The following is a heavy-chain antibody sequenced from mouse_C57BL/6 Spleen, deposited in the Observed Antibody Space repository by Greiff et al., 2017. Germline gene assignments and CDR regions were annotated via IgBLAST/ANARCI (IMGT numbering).Heavy chain of an antibody. CDR1: GFTFSDYG. CDR3: AKAKGYAMDY. V-gene: IGHV5-17*01. CDR2: ISSGSSTI. D-gene: IGHD3-2*02. J-gene: IGHJ4*01. Sequence: EVHLVESGGGLVKPGGSLKLSCAASGFTFSDYGMHWVRQAPEKGLEWVAYISSGSSTIYYADTVKGRFTISRDNATNTLFLQMTSLRSEDTAMYYCAKAKGYAMDYWGQGTSVTVSS.